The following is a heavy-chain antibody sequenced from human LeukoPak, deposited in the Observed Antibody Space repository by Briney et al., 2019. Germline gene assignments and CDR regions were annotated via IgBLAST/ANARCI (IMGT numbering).Heavy chain of an antibody. Sequence: PSETLSLTCTVSGGSISSYYWSWIRQPPGKGLEWIGYIYYSGSTNYNPSLKSRVTLSVDTSKIQFSLKLSSVTAADTAVYYCARDYGDYGGWFDPWGQGTLVTVSS. CDR3: ARDYGDYGGWFDP. V-gene: IGHV4-59*12. CDR1: GGSISSYY. CDR2: IYYSGST. D-gene: IGHD4-17*01. J-gene: IGHJ5*02.